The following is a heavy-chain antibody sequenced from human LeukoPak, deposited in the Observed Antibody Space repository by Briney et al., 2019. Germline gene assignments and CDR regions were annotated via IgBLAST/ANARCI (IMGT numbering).Heavy chain of an antibody. Sequence: SETLSLTCAVYGGSFSGYYWSWIRQPPGKGLEWIGEINHSGSTNYNPSLKSRVTISVDTSKNQFSLKLSSVTAADTAVYYCARVSVYAMYYYYYYMDVWGKGTTATVSS. CDR1: GGSFSGYY. V-gene: IGHV4-34*01. CDR2: INHSGST. CDR3: ARVSVYAMYYYYYYMDV. D-gene: IGHD2-8*01. J-gene: IGHJ6*03.